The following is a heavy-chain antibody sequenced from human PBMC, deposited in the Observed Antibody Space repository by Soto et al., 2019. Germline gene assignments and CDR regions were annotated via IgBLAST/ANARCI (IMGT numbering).Heavy chain of an antibody. J-gene: IGHJ5*02. CDR2: ISYDGSKK. CDR1: GFTFNSHG. V-gene: IGHV3-30*18. D-gene: IGHD5-12*01. Sequence: ESGGGVVQPGGSLTLSCVGSGFTFNSHGMHWVRQAPGKGLEWVAVISYDGSKKYYEESVKGRFTISRDNSRNTVYLQLNSLRAEDTALYYCAQDRTAILAEVSWLESWGQGTLVTVSA. CDR3: AQDRTAILAEVSWLES.